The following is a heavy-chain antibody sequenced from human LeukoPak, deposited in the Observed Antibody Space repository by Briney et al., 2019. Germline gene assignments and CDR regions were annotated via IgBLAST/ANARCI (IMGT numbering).Heavy chain of an antibody. CDR3: ARERITGELGY. CDR2: LYYSGST. J-gene: IGHJ4*02. Sequence: SETLSLTCTVSGGSISSSSYYWVWIRQPPGKGLEWIGSLYYSGSTYYNPSLKSRVTISVDTSKNQFSLKLSSVTAADTAVYYCARERITGELGYWGQGTLVTVSS. CDR1: GGSISSSSYY. V-gene: IGHV4-39*02. D-gene: IGHD7-27*01.